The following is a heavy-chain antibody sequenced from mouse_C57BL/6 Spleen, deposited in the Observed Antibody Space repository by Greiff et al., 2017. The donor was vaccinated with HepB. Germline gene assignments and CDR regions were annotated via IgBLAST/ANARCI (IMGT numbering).Heavy chain of an antibody. J-gene: IGHJ2*01. Sequence: QVTLKESGPGILQPSQTLSLTCSFSGFSLSTFGMGVGWIRQPSGKGLEWLAHIWWDDDKYYNPALKSRLTISKDTSKNQVFLKIANVDTADTATYYCARVYYGSSYVAQYYFDYWGQGTTLTVSS. D-gene: IGHD1-1*01. V-gene: IGHV8-8*01. CDR3: ARVYYGSSYVAQYYFDY. CDR1: GFSLSTFGMG. CDR2: IWWDDDK.